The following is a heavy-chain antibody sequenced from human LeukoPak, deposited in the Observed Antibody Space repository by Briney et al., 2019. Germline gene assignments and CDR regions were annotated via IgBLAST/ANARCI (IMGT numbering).Heavy chain of an antibody. J-gene: IGHJ4*02. D-gene: IGHD3-10*01. CDR1: GGSINSHY. V-gene: IGHV4-59*11. CDR2: IFNTGNT. CDR3: ASRPADTTWYGVFDY. Sequence: SETLSLTCSVSGGSINSHYWSWIRQPPGKRLEWIGYIFNTGNTNYNPSLACRVTMSVDTSRAQFFLRLSPVTAADTAIYYCASRPADTTWYGVFDYWSQGTLVTISS.